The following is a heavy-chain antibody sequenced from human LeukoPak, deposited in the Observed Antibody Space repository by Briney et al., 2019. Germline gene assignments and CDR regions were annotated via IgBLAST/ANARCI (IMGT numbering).Heavy chain of an antibody. Sequence: GGSLRLSCVGSGFTFSDYWMSWVRQAPGKGLEWVANIKQDGSEKDYVDALKGRFTISRDNAKNSLYLQMNSLRAEDTAVYYCARCEQLVLAFDIWGQGTMVTVSS. D-gene: IGHD6-13*01. J-gene: IGHJ3*02. CDR1: GFTFSDYW. CDR3: ARCEQLVLAFDI. CDR2: IKQDGSEK. V-gene: IGHV3-7*01.